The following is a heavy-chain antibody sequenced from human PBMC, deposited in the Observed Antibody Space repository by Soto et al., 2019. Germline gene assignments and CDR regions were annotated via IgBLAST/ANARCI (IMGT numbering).Heavy chain of an antibody. D-gene: IGHD5-12*01. CDR3: ARDTTGGYVVGAYYYYYMDV. J-gene: IGHJ6*03. CDR1: GFTFSSYW. V-gene: IGHV3-7*01. CDR2: IKQDGSEK. Sequence: GGSLRLSCAASGFTFSSYWMSWVRQAPGKGLEWVANIKQDGSEKYYVDSVKGRFTISRDNANKSLYRQMNSLRAEDTAVYYCARDTTGGYVVGAYYYYYMDVWGKGTTVTVSS.